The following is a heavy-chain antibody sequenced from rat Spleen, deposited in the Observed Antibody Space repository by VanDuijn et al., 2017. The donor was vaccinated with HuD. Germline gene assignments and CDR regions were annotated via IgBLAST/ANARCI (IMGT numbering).Heavy chain of an antibody. CDR2: ISNDGRTF. Sequence: EVQLVESGGHLVQPGRSLKLSCAASGFTFRNFGMTWVRQTPTGGLEWVSTISNDGRTFYYRDSLKGRFTISRDNTKSTLYLQMDSLRSEDTATYYCARRNYGGSPFAYWGQGTLVTVSS. V-gene: IGHV5-29*01. J-gene: IGHJ3*01. CDR3: ARRNYGGSPFAY. CDR1: GFTFRNFG. D-gene: IGHD1-11*01.